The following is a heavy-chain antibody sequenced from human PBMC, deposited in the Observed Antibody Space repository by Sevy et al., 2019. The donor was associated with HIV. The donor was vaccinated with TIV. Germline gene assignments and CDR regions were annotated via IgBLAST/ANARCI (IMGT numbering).Heavy chain of an antibody. CDR1: GFAFSAYW. CDR3: AGGGGGFYGDYPFDY. V-gene: IGHV3-7*01. Sequence: GGSLRLSCSASGFAFSAYWMVWVRQGPGKGLEWVANIKQDGSEQNYVDSVEGRFTISRDNGKNLLYLQMNDLRAEDTAVVFCAGGGGGFYGDYPFDYWGHGTLVTVSS. CDR2: IKQDGSEQ. D-gene: IGHD4-17*01. J-gene: IGHJ4*01.